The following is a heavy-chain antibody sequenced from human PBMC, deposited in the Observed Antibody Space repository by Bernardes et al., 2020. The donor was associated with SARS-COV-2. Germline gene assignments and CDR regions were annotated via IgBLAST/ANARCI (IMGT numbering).Heavy chain of an antibody. Sequence: LIPSCAASGFNFRGSAIQWVRQAPGQGLEWVGRMRSKYKNYVTTYAPSLKDRITISRDDSRDTAYLQINSLKIGDTAVYYCTGDYLYWGQGALVTVSS. J-gene: IGHJ4*02. CDR3: TGDYLY. CDR1: GFNFRGSA. V-gene: IGHV3-73*01. D-gene: IGHD4-17*01. CDR2: MRSKYKNYVT.